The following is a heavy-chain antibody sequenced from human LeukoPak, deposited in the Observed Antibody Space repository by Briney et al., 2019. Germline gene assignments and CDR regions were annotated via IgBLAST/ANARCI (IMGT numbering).Heavy chain of an antibody. Sequence: GTSLRLSCAASGFSFRDYAMHWVRQAPGKGLEWVAFIRYDGSNKYYADSVKGRFTISRDNSKNTVFLQMNSLRAEDAAVYYCAKGYSYGYADYWGQGTLVTVSS. J-gene: IGHJ4*02. CDR2: IRYDGSNK. D-gene: IGHD5-18*01. V-gene: IGHV3-30*02. CDR3: AKGYSYGYADY. CDR1: GFSFRDYA.